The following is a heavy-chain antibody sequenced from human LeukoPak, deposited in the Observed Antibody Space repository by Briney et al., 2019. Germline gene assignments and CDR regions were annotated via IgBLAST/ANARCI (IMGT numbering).Heavy chain of an antibody. J-gene: IGHJ2*01. V-gene: IGHV1-69*01. CDR2: IIPIFGTA. D-gene: IGHD2-15*01. CDR1: GGTFSSYA. CDR3: ARSLAGRTQLGYWYFDL. Sequence: SVKVSCKASGGTFSSYAISWVRQAPGQGPEWMGGIIPIFGTANYAQKFQGRVTITADESTSTAYMELSSLRSEDTAVYYCARSLAGRTQLGYWYFDLWGRGTLVTVSS.